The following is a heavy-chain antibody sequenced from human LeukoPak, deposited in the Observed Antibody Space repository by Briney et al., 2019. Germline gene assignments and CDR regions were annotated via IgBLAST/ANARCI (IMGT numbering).Heavy chain of an antibody. J-gene: IGHJ4*02. CDR2: IYYDGST. CDR3: TRYDSDTAMLDY. V-gene: IGHV4-59*12. CDR1: GGSISTYY. D-gene: IGHD3-22*01. Sequence: SETLSLTCTVSGGSISTYYWSWIRQSPGKGLEWIGYIYYDGSTNYNPSLKSRVTISVDTSKNQFSLKLSSVTAAETAVYYCTRYDSDTAMLDYWGQGTLVTVSS.